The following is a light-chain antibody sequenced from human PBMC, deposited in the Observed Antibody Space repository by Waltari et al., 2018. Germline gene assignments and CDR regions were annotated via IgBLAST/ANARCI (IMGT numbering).Light chain of an antibody. V-gene: IGKV3-11*01. CDR2: DAS. CDR3: QQRYNWPPLT. CDR1: QTIGTY. Sequence: VVLTQSPVTLSLSPGETATLSCRASQTIGTYLAWYQHKLGQSPRLLNYDASTRATGLPARFSGSGSGTDFTLTISGLEAEDSAFYYCQQRYNWPPLTFGGGTKVQTK. J-gene: IGKJ4*01.